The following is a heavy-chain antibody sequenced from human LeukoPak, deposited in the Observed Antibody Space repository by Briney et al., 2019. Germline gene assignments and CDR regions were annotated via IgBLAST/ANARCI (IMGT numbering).Heavy chain of an antibody. V-gene: IGHV1-18*01. Sequence: ASVKVSCKASGYTFTSYGISWVRQAPGQGVEWMGWISAYNGNTNYAQKLQGRVTMTTDTSTSTAYMELRSLRSDDTAVYYCARDILDIVVVPAAQSAFDIWGQGTMVTVSS. CDR2: ISAYNGNT. D-gene: IGHD2-2*03. CDR3: ARDILDIVVVPAAQSAFDI. J-gene: IGHJ3*02. CDR1: GYTFTSYG.